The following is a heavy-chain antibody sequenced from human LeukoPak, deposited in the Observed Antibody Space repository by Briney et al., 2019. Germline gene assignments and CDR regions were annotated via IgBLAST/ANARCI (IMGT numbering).Heavy chain of an antibody. CDR3: TRGVERYDFWSGYYHDY. V-gene: IGHV3-49*03. J-gene: IGHJ4*02. Sequence: LSLTCTVSGYSISSGYYWGWIRQPPGKGLEWVGFIRSKAYGGTTEYAASVKGRFTISRDDSKSIAYLQMNSLKTEDTAVYYCTRGVERYDFWSGYYHDYWGQGTLVTVSS. D-gene: IGHD3-3*01. CDR1: GYSISSGYY. CDR2: IRSKAYGGTT.